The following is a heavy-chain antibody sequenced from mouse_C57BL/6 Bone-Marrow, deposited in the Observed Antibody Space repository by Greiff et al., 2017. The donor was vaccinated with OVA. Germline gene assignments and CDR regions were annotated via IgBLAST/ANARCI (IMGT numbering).Heavy chain of an antibody. J-gene: IGHJ3*01. CDR1: GYTFTSYW. CDR2: IDPSDSYT. V-gene: IGHV1-50*01. CDR3: ASEVFAY. Sequence: VQLQQPGAELVKPGASVKLSCKASGYTFTSYWMHWVKQRPGQGLEWIGEIDPSDSYTNYNQKFKGKATLNVDTSSRTAYMQHSSLTYEDSAGYYCASEVFAYWGRGNMVTVSA.